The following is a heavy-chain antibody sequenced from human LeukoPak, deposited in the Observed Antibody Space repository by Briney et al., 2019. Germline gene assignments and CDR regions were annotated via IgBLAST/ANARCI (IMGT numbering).Heavy chain of an antibody. Sequence: SETLSLTCTVSGGSISSSSHYWGWIRQPPGKGLEWIGSIYYSGTTAYNPSLKSRVTISVDTSKNQFSLKLSSVTAADTAVYYCARVRNWGSGLDYWGQGTLVTVSS. V-gene: IGHV4-39*01. CDR3: ARVRNWGSGLDY. CDR1: GGSISSSSHY. J-gene: IGHJ4*02. D-gene: IGHD7-27*01. CDR2: IYYSGTT.